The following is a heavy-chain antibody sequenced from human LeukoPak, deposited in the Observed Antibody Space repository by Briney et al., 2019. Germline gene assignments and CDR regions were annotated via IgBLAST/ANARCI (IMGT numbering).Heavy chain of an antibody. V-gene: IGHV3-15*01. CDR3: TTVTHFYL. D-gene: IGHD2-15*01. CDR1: GFTFSGAW. Sequence: GGSLRLSCATSGFTFSGAWLSLVRQAPGKGLEWIGRIKNDGATDYAAPVRGRFTISRDVSRATLYLQMNSLKTEDTAIYYCTTVTHFYLGGQGTLVTVSS. J-gene: IGHJ4*02. CDR2: IKNDGAT.